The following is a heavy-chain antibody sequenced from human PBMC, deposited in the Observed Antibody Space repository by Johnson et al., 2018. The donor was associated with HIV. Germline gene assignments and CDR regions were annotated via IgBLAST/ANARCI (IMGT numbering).Heavy chain of an antibody. V-gene: IGHV3-30-3*01. J-gene: IGHJ3*02. CDR3: ARGALQRGSWYGRDAFDI. CDR1: GFTFSSYA. D-gene: IGHD6-13*01. Sequence: QVQLVESGGGLVQPGGSLRLSCAASGFTFSSYAMHWVRQAPGKGLEWVAVISYDGSNKYYADSVKGRFTISRDNSKNTLYLQMNSLRAEDTAVYYCARGALQRGSWYGRDAFDIWGQGTMVTVSS. CDR2: ISYDGSNK.